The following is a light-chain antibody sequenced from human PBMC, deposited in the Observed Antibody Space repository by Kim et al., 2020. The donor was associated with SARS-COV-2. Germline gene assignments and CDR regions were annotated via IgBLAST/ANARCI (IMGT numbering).Light chain of an antibody. J-gene: IGLJ1*01. V-gene: IGLV2-14*04. CDR3: SSYTSSNIYV. CDR2: DVS. CDR1: SSDVGGYNF. Sequence: QSSTISCTGTSSDVGGYNFVSWYQQHPGKAPKLMIYDVSRRPSGVSNRFSGSKSGNTASLTISGLQAEDEADYYCSSYTSSNIYVFGTGTKVTVL.